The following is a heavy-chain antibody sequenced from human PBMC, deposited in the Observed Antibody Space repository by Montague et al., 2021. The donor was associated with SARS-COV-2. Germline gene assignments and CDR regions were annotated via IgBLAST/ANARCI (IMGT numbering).Heavy chain of an antibody. CDR1: GASISSNF. D-gene: IGHD5-12*01. V-gene: IGHV4-59*01. CDR2: IYYSGST. J-gene: IGHJ4*02. Sequence: SETLSLTCTVSGASISSNFWSWIRQPPGKGLEWIGYIYYSGSTNYNPSLKSRVTISVDTSKKQFSLQLSSVTAADTAVYYCVRTRGYDPLFDFWGQGTLVTVSS. CDR3: VRTRGYDPLFDF.